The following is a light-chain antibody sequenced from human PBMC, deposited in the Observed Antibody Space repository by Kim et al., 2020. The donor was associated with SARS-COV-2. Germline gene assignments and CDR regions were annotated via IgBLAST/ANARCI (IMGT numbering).Light chain of an antibody. CDR1: QRISSW. Sequence: SASVGTRVTIPCRASQRISSWLAWYQQQPGKAPNLLIFAASTLQGGVPSRFSGSGSGTDFPLTISTLQPEDSATYYCQQANSFPYTFGQGPKLEIK. CDR2: AAS. J-gene: IGKJ2*01. CDR3: QQANSFPYT. V-gene: IGKV1-12*01.